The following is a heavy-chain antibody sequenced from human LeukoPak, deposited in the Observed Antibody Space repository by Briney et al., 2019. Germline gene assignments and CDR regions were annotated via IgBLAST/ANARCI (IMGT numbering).Heavy chain of an antibody. V-gene: IGHV1-69*01. CDR3: ASKVGATLDAFDI. Sequence: ASVKVSCKASGGTFSSYAISWVRQAPGQGLEWMGGIIPIFGTANYAQKFQGRVTITADESTSTAYMELSSLRSEDTAVYYCASKVGATLDAFDIWGQGTMVTVSS. CDR2: IIPIFGTA. D-gene: IGHD1-26*01. J-gene: IGHJ3*02. CDR1: GGTFSSYA.